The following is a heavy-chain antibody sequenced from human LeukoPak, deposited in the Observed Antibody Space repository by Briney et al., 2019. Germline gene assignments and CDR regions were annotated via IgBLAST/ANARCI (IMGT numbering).Heavy chain of an antibody. CDR3: ARGDRYGCSGGSCYEWFDP. CDR1: GYTFTCYY. J-gene: IGHJ5*02. D-gene: IGHD2-15*01. CDR2: INPNSGGT. V-gene: IGHV1-2*06. Sequence: ASVKVSCKASGYTFTCYYMHWVRQAPGQGLEWMGRINPNSGGTNYAQKFQGRVTMTRDTSISTAYMELSRLRSDDTAVYYCARGDRYGCSGGSCYEWFDPWGQGTLVTVSS.